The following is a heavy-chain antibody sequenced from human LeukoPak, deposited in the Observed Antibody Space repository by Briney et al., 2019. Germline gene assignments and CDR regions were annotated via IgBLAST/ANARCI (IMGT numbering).Heavy chain of an antibody. Sequence: GGSLRLSCAASGFTFSSYAMSWVRQAPGKGLEWVSAISGSGGSTYYAASVKGRFTISRDNSKNTLYLPMTSLRAEDTAVYYCAKDALDGYVLVDWGQGTLVTVSS. J-gene: IGHJ4*02. D-gene: IGHD5-24*01. V-gene: IGHV3-23*01. CDR3: AKDALDGYVLVD. CDR1: GFTFSSYA. CDR2: ISGSGGST.